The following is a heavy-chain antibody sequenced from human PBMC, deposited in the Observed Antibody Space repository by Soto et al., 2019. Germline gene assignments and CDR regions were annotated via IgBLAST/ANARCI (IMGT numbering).Heavy chain of an antibody. CDR2: IYHSGST. V-gene: IGHV4-4*02. D-gene: IGHD3-22*01. Sequence: SETLSLTCIVSGGSVSSSNWWSWVRQPPGKGLEWIGEIYHSGSTTYNPSLKSRATISVDKSENQFSLRLKSVTAADTAVYYCASVGSDYDNSGYYLPRGPGTLVTVSS. CDR1: GGSVSSSNW. J-gene: IGHJ5*02. CDR3: ASVGSDYDNSGYYLP.